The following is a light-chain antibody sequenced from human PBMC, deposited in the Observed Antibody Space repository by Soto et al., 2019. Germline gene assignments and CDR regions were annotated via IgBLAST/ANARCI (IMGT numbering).Light chain of an antibody. Sequence: EIVLTQSPATLSFSPGERATLSCGASADVSSRYVAWYQQKSGLAPRLLIHDASSRATGIPDMFSGSKSGTDLTLTIRRLASEDAGVSYCRQYGSSPITFGQGTRLYIK. CDR3: RQYGSSPIT. V-gene: IGKV3D-20*01. CDR1: ADVSSRY. J-gene: IGKJ5*01. CDR2: DAS.